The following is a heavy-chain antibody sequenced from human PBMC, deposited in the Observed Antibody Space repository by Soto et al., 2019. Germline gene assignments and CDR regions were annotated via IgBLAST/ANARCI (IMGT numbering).Heavy chain of an antibody. CDR3: AKDMGSGGSWGGFGP. V-gene: IGHV3-9*01. D-gene: IGHD2-15*01. CDR2: ISWNSGSI. CDR1: GFTFDDYA. Sequence: GGSLRLSCAASGFTFDDYAMHWVRQAPGKGLEWVSGISWNSGSIGYADSVKGRFTISRDNAKNSLYLQMNSLRAEDTALYYCAKDMGSGGSWGGFGPWGQGTLVTVSS. J-gene: IGHJ5*02.